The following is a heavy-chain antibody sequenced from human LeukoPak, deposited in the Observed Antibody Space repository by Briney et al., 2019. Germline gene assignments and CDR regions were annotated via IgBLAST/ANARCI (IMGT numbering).Heavy chain of an antibody. CDR2: IYYSGST. J-gene: IGHJ4*02. Sequence: SETLSLSCTVSGGSISSYYWNWIRQPPGKGLEWIGYIYYSGSTNYNPSLKSRLTISVDTSKNQFSLNLSSVTAADTAVYYCARLRYSSGWWSMLDYWGQGTLVTVSS. V-gene: IGHV4-59*08. D-gene: IGHD6-19*01. CDR1: GGSISSYY. CDR3: ARLRYSSGWWSMLDY.